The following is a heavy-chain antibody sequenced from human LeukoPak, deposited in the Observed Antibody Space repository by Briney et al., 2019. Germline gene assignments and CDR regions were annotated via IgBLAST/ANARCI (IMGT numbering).Heavy chain of an antibody. V-gene: IGHV5-51*01. D-gene: IGHD3-10*01. Sequence: GESLKISCKGSGYSFISYWIGWVRQMPGKGPEWMGIIYPGDPDTRYSPSFQGQVIISADKSISTAYLQWSSLKASDTAMYYCARAPARYGSGSYTHYFDYWGQGTLVTVSS. CDR3: ARAPARYGSGSYTHYFDY. J-gene: IGHJ4*02. CDR1: GYSFISYW. CDR2: IYPGDPDT.